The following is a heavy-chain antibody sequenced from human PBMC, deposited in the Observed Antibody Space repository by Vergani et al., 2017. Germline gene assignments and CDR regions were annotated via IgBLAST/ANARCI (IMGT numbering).Heavy chain of an antibody. D-gene: IGHD4-17*01. J-gene: IGHJ4*02. CDR2: IKQDGSEK. V-gene: IGHV3-7*03. CDR3: AKAYSRGDYDPGDY. CDR1: GGSFSGYY. Sequence: VQLQQWGAGLLKPSETLSLTCAVYGGSFSGYYWSWIRQPPGKGLEWVANIKQDGSEKYYVDSVKGRFTISRDNAKNSLYLQMNSLRAEDTAVYYCAKAYSRGDYDPGDYWGQGTLVTVSS.